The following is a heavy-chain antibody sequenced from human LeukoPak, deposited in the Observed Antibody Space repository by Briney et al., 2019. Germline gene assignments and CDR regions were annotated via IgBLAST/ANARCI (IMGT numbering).Heavy chain of an antibody. D-gene: IGHD4-17*01. J-gene: IGHJ6*02. CDR1: GYRFTSYW. Sequence: GESLKISCKGSGYRFTSYWIGWVRQLPGKGLEWMGIIYPGDSDTRYSPSFQGQVTISADKSISTAYLQWSSLKASDTAMYYCVRHEVTTVTDYYGMDVWGQGTTVTVSS. CDR2: IYPGDSDT. V-gene: IGHV5-51*01. CDR3: VRHEVTTVTDYYGMDV.